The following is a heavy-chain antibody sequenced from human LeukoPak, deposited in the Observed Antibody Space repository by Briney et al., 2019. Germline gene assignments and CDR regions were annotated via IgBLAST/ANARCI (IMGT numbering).Heavy chain of an antibody. V-gene: IGHV4-38-2*02. D-gene: IGHD3-10*01. CDR2: IHHSGST. J-gene: IGHJ4*02. CDR1: GYSISSGYY. CDR3: ARDRFGMSATGSDFDY. Sequence: SETLSLTCSVSGYSISSGYYWGWVRQTPGMELEWIGSIHHSGSTYYNPTLKSRVTISLDTSKTQISLTLTSVTAAETAVYYCARDRFGMSATGSDFDYWGQGILVTVSS.